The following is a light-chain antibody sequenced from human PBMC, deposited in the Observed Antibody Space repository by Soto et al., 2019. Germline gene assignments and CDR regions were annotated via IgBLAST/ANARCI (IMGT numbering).Light chain of an antibody. CDR2: GAS. J-gene: IGKJ1*01. V-gene: IGKV3-15*01. CDR1: QSVSSN. CDR3: QQYNNWPGT. Sequence: ELVMTQSPDPLSVSLGETATLSCGASQSVSSNLAWYQQKPGQAPRLLIYGASTRATGIPARFSGSGSGTEFTLTISSLQSEDFAVYYCQQYNNWPGTFGQGTKVDIK.